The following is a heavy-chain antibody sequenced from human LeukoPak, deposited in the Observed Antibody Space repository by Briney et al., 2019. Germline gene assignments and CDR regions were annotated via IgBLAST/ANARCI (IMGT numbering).Heavy chain of an antibody. J-gene: IGHJ4*02. CDR3: ARDSHYYDSSGPN. V-gene: IGHV4-39*07. CDR2: IYYSGST. Sequence: SETLSLTCTVSGGSISSSSYYWGWIRQPPGKGLEWIGSIYYSGSTYYNPSLKSRVTISVDTSKNQFSLKLSSVTAADTAVYYCARDSHYYDSSGPNWGQGTLVTVSS. CDR1: GGSISSSSYY. D-gene: IGHD3-22*01.